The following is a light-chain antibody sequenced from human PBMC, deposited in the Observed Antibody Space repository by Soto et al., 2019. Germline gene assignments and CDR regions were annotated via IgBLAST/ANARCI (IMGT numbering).Light chain of an antibody. CDR3: QQSDSTPYT. V-gene: IGKV1-39*01. Sequence: DIQMTQSPSSLSASVGDRVTITCRTSQTISRYLNWYQQIPGKAPKLLIYVASSLQSGVPSRFSGSGSGTEFTLTISSLQPEDFATYYCQQSDSTPYTFGQGTKVDIK. CDR1: QTISRY. J-gene: IGKJ2*01. CDR2: VAS.